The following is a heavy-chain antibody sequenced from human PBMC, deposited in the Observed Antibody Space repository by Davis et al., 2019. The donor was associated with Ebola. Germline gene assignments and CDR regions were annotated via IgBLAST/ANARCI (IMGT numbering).Heavy chain of an antibody. V-gene: IGHV1-18*01. CDR3: ARVGYYDSSGHPDLSLLY. Sequence: ASVKVSCKASGYTFTSYGISWVRQAPGQGLEWMGWISAYNGNTNYAQKLQGRVTMTTDTSTSTAYMELRSLRSDDTAVYYCARVGYYDSSGHPDLSLLYWGQGTLVTVSS. CDR1: GYTFTSYG. J-gene: IGHJ4*02. D-gene: IGHD3-22*01. CDR2: ISAYNGNT.